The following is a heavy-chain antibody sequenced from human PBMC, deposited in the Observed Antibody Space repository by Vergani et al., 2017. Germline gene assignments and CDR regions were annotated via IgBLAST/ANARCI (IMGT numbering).Heavy chain of an antibody. CDR3: ARATEWCSSTSCYEASHWFDP. CDR1: GGSISSYY. J-gene: IGHJ5*02. CDR2: IYTSGST. D-gene: IGHD2-2*01. V-gene: IGHV4-4*07. Sequence: QVQLQESGPGLVKPSETLSLTCTVSGGSISSYYWSWIRQPAGKGLEWIGRIYTSGSTNYNPSLKSRVTMSVDTSKNQFSLKLSSVTAADTAVYYCARATEWCSSTSCYEASHWFDPWGQGTLVTVSS.